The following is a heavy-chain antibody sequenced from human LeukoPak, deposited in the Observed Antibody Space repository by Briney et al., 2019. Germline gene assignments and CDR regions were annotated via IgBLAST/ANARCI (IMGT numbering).Heavy chain of an antibody. CDR1: GGTFSSYA. CDR2: IIPIFGTA. V-gene: IGHV1-69*05. D-gene: IGHD3-22*01. CDR3: ARQAYYYDSSGYRNYYYYMDV. Sequence: ASVKVSCKASGGTFSSYAISWVRQAPGQGLEWMGGIIPIFGTANYAQKFQGRVTITTDESTSTAYMELSSLRSEDTAVYYCARQAYYYDSSGYRNYYYYMDVWGKGTTVTVSS. J-gene: IGHJ6*03.